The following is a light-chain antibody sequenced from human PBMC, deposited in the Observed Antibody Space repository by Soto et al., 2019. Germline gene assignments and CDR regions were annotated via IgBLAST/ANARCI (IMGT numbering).Light chain of an antibody. Sequence: EIVLTQSPGTLSLSPGERATLSCRASKSVDSRTLAWYQQKPGQAPRLLISGASNRATGIPDRFSGSGSGTDFALTISRLEPEDFAVYYCQHFDDSLTFGGGTKVEIK. CDR1: KSVDSRT. V-gene: IGKV3-20*01. CDR3: QHFDDSLT. CDR2: GAS. J-gene: IGKJ4*01.